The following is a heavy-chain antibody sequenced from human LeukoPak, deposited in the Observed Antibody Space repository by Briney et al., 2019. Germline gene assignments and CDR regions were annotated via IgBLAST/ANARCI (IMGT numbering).Heavy chain of an antibody. Sequence: PSEPCPSPALSMVGPSVVTTGAGSASPQGRGWSGLGEINHSGSTNYNPSLKSRVTISVDTSKNQFSLKLSSVTAADTAVYYCARLGLRPRIRAFDIWGQGTMVTVSS. J-gene: IGHJ3*02. D-gene: IGHD2/OR15-2a*01. CDR3: ARLGLRPRIRAFDI. CDR1: VGPSVVTT. V-gene: IGHV4-34*01. CDR2: INHSGST.